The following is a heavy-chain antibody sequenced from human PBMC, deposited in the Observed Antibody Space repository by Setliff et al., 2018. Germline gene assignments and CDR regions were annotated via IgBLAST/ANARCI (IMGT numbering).Heavy chain of an antibody. CDR2: IKRKTDGETT. CDR1: GFTFSNAW. D-gene: IGHD3-10*01. V-gene: IGHV3-15*01. Sequence: GGSLRLSCAASGFTFSNAWMSWVRQAPGKGLEWVGQIKRKTDGETTDYAAPVKGRFIISRDDSKRTPYLQMNSLKNEDTALYYCMSTPSGTYSTYYYYYNMDVWGKGTQVTVSS. J-gene: IGHJ6*03. CDR3: MSTPSGTYSTYYYYYNMDV.